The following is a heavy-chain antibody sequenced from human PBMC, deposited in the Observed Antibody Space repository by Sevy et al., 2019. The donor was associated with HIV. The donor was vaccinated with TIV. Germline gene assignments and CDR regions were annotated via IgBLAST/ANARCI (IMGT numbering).Heavy chain of an antibody. D-gene: IGHD3-10*02. CDR3: TKESLRGTYIRGDFDH. CDR2: ISSDGINH. J-gene: IGHJ4*02. CDR1: GFNFQTFG. V-gene: IGHV3-30*18. Sequence: GGSLRLSCSAFGFNFQTFGMHWVRQAPGKGPEWLAVISSDGINHNYAASVKGRFTIYRDNSKRLLVLQMNSLTPNDTAVYFCTKESLRGTYIRGDFDHWGQGTLVTVSS.